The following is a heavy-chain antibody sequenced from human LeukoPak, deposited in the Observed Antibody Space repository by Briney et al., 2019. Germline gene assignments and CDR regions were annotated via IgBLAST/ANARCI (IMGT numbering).Heavy chain of an antibody. Sequence: SETLSLTCTVSGGSISSSSYYWAWLRQPPGKGLEWIGSIYYTGSTYYNPSLKSRVTISVDTSKNQFSLRLSSVTAADTAVYYCARDYRLTQIQYWGQGTLVTVSS. CDR3: ARDYRLTQIQY. V-gene: IGHV4-39*07. D-gene: IGHD1-26*01. CDR1: GGSISSSSYY. CDR2: IYYTGST. J-gene: IGHJ1*01.